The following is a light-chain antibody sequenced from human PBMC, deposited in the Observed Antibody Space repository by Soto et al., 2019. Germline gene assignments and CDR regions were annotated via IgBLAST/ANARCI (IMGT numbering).Light chain of an antibody. CDR3: AAWDDSLNGAV. CDR2: TNT. V-gene: IGLV1-44*01. Sequence: QSVLPQPPSASGTPGQRVTISCSGSSFNIGSNTVNWYQQLPGTAPKLLIETNTQRPSGVPDRFSGSKSGTSASLAISGLQSEDEADYYCAAWDDSLNGAVFGGGTQLTVL. J-gene: IGLJ7*01. CDR1: SFNIGSNT.